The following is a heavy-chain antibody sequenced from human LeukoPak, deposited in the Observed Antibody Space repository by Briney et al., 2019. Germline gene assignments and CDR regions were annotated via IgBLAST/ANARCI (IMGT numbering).Heavy chain of an antibody. D-gene: IGHD1-26*01. J-gene: IGHJ3*02. V-gene: IGHV3-30*02. CDR2: IRYDGSNK. Sequence: GGSLRLSCAASGFTVSSNYMNWVRQAPGKGLEWVAFIRYDGSNKYYADSVKGRFTISRDNSKNTLYLQMNSLRAEDTAVYYCAKVPYSGSYQDAFDIWGQGTMVTVSS. CDR1: GFTVSSNY. CDR3: AKVPYSGSYQDAFDI.